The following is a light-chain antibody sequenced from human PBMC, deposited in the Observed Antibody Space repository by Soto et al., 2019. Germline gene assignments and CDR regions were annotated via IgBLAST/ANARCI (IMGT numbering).Light chain of an antibody. CDR1: QSVSSN. J-gene: IGKJ1*01. CDR2: GAS. Sequence: EIVMTQSPATLSVSPGERATLSCRASQSVSSNLAWYQQKPGQAPRLIIYGASTRATGIPARFSGSGSGTEFTLTISSLQSEDFSFYYCQQYNNWPPWTFGQGTKVEIK. V-gene: IGKV3-15*01. CDR3: QQYNNWPPWT.